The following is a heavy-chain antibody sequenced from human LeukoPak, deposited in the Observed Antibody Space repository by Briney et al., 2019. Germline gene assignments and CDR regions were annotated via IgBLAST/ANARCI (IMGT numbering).Heavy chain of an antibody. V-gene: IGHV3-21*01. CDR2: ISSGSTYT. CDR1: GFTFSTYN. Sequence: GGSLRLSCAASGFTFSTYNMNWVRQAPGKGLEWVSSISSGSTYTYYADSVKGRFTISRDNAKNSLYLQMNSLRAEDTAVYYCARDPNYYDSKRDAFDIWGQGTMVTVSS. J-gene: IGHJ3*02. D-gene: IGHD3-22*01. CDR3: ARDPNYYDSKRDAFDI.